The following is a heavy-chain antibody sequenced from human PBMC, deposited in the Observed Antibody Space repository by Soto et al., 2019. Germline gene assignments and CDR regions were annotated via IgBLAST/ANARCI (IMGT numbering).Heavy chain of an antibody. CDR1: GDSVSSNSAA. V-gene: IGHV6-1*01. CDR2: TYYRSKWYN. D-gene: IGHD6-6*01. Sequence: SQTLSLTCAISGDSVSSNSAAWNWIRQSPSRGLEWLGRTYYRSKWYNDYAVSVKSRITINPDTSKNQFSLQLNSVTPEDTAVYYCARVGQSSSSRDYGMDVWGQGTTVTVSS. CDR3: ARVGQSSSSRDYGMDV. J-gene: IGHJ6*02.